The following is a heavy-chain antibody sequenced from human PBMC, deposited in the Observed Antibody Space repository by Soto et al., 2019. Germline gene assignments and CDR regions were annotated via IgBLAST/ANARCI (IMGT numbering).Heavy chain of an antibody. CDR3: ARRGYALWNWYFDL. CDR2: ISAYNGNT. J-gene: IGHJ2*01. V-gene: IGHV1-18*01. CDR1: GYTFTSYG. D-gene: IGHD5-18*01. Sequence: GASVKVSCKASGYTFTSYGISWVRQAPGQGLEWMGWISAYNGNTNYAQKLRGRVTMTTDTSTSTAYMELRSLRSDDTAVYYCARRGYALWNWYFDLWGRGTLVTVSS.